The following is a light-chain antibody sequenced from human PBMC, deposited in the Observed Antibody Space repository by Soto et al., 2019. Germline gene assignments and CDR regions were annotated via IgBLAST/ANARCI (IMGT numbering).Light chain of an antibody. J-gene: IGKJ4*01. CDR1: QSVGNF. CDR3: QQRRNWPLT. V-gene: IGKV3-11*01. Sequence: EIVLAQSPATLSLSPGERATLSCRASQSVGNFLAWYQHRPGQAPRLLILNASTRATGIPPRFSGSGSGIDFTLTISRLEPEDFAVYYCQQRRNWPLTFGGGTKVDIK. CDR2: NAS.